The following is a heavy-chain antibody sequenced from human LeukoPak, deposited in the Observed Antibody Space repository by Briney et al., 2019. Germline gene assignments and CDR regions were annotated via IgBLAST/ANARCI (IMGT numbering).Heavy chain of an antibody. CDR2: VGTAGDT. Sequence: PGGSLRLSCAASGFTLSCHDMYWVRQATGEGLEWVSGVGTAGDTHYADSVQGRFTISRDTAKNSLYLQMNSLRAGDTAVYYCAREVGFYYYIDVWGKGTTVIVSS. CDR1: GFTLSCHD. V-gene: IGHV3-13*01. CDR3: AREVGFYYYIDV. J-gene: IGHJ6*03. D-gene: IGHD1-26*01.